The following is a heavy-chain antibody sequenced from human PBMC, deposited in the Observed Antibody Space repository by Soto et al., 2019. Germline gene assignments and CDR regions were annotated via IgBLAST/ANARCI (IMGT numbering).Heavy chain of an antibody. V-gene: IGHV3-74*01. J-gene: IGHJ6*03. CDR1: GFTFSSYW. D-gene: IGHD3-10*01. Sequence: GGSLRLSCAASGFTFSSYWMHWVRQAPGKGLVWVSRINSDGSSTSYADSVKGRFTISRDNAKNTLYLQMNSLRAEDTAVYYCARVAGSGSFYYYYYYMDVWGKGTTVTVSS. CDR3: ARVAGSGSFYYYYYYMDV. CDR2: INSDGSST.